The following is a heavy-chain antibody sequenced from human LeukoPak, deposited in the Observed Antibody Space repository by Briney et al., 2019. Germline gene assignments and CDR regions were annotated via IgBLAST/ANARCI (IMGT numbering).Heavy chain of an antibody. V-gene: IGHV3-74*01. CDR2: INEDGSIT. CDR3: ARVRGLSSTGVGAFDI. CDR1: GFIFSRYW. D-gene: IGHD2-2*01. Sequence: GGSLRLSCAASGFIFSRYWMHWVRQVPGKGLVWVSRINEDGSITNYADSVRGRFTISRDNAKNTLYLQMNSLRAEDTAVYYCARVRGLSSTGVGAFDIWGQGTMVTVSS. J-gene: IGHJ3*02.